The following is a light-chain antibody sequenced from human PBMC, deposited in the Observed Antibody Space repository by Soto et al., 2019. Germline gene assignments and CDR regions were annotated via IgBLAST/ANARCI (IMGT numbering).Light chain of an antibody. CDR3: QQYNSYST. CDR2: DAS. J-gene: IGKJ1*01. CDR1: QSIRSW. Sequence: DIQMTQSPSTLSASVGDRVTITFRASQSIRSWVAWYQKKPGKAPKLLIHDASSLESGVPSRFSGSRSGTEFTLTISSLQPDDFATYYCQQYNSYSTFGQGTKVDIK. V-gene: IGKV1-5*01.